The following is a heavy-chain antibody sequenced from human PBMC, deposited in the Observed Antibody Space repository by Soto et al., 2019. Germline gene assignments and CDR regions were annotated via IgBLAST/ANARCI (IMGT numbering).Heavy chain of an antibody. J-gene: IGHJ3*02. V-gene: IGHV1-18*01. D-gene: IGHD4-17*01. CDR3: ARDLMTTVSTDAFXI. CDR2: ISAYNGNT. Sequence: ASVKVSCKASGYTFTSYGISWVRQAPGQGLEWMGWISAYNGNTNYAQKLQGRVTMTTDTSTSTAYMELRSLRSDDTAVYYCARDLMTTVSTDAFXIWGQGTMVTVSS. CDR1: GYTFTSYG.